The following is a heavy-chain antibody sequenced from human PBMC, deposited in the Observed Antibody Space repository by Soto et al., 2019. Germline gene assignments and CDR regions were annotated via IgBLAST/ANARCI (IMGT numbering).Heavy chain of an antibody. CDR3: ARNPIASRAYYYYMDV. V-gene: IGHV4-59*01. CDR2: MYFSGST. CDR1: GDSISSYY. J-gene: IGHJ6*03. Sequence: QVQLQESGPGPVKPSETLSLTCSVSGDSISSYYWSWIRQPPGKGLQWIGYMYFSGSTNYNPSLKSRVTISVDTSKNQFSLKLTSVTAADTAVYYCARNPIASRAYYYYMDVWGKGTTVTVSS. D-gene: IGHD6-13*01.